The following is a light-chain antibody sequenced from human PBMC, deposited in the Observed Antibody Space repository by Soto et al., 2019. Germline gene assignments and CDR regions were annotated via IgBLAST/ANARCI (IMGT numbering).Light chain of an antibody. J-gene: IGKJ5*01. Sequence: EIVLTQSPATLSLSPGERATLSCRTSQTIRGLLNWYQQRPGQAPRLLIYDTSNRATDIPARFSGSGSGTDFILTISSLHPEDFGVYFCQQRHNWPITFGQGTRLDIK. CDR2: DTS. CDR3: QQRHNWPIT. V-gene: IGKV3-11*01. CDR1: QTIRGL.